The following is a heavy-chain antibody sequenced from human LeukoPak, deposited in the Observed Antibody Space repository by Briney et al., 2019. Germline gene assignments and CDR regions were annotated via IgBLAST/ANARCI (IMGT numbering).Heavy chain of an antibody. D-gene: IGHD5-24*01. V-gene: IGHV1-2*02. CDR1: GYTFTGYY. J-gene: IGHJ3*02. Sequence: ASVKLSCKASGYTFTGYYMHWVRQAPGQGLEWMGWINPNSSGTNYAQKFQGRVTMTRDTSISTAYMELSRLRSDDTAVYYCAREITGRWLQSDAFDIWGQGTMVTVSS. CDR2: INPNSSGT. CDR3: AREITGRWLQSDAFDI.